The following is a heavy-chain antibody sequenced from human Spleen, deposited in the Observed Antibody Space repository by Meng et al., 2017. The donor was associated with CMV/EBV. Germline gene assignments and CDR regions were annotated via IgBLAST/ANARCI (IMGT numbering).Heavy chain of an antibody. CDR3: ARAQPYYDFWSGYYGGFDP. CDR2: AYYGVSP. Sequence: SETLSLTCTVSGGSISNYYWSWLRQPPGRRLEWIGFAYYGVSPQYNPSLTSRVTISLDPSKGQFSLRLTSVTAADTGMYYCARAQPYYDFWSGYYGGFDPWGQGTLVTVSS. J-gene: IGHJ5*02. V-gene: IGHV4-59*01. D-gene: IGHD3-3*01. CDR1: GGSISNYY.